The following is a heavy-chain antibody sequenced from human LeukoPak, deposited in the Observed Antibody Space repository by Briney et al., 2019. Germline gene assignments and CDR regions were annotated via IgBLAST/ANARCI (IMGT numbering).Heavy chain of an antibody. CDR2: IYYSGST. CDR3: ARDYSNSGPYYYYYYTDV. V-gene: IGHV4-39*07. CDR1: GGSISSSSYY. Sequence: PSETLSLTCTVSGGSISSSSYYWGWIRQPPGKGLEWIGSIYYSGSTYYNPSLKSRVTISVDTSKNQFSLKLSSVTAADTAVYYCARDYSNSGPYYYYYYTDVWGKGTTVTVSS. D-gene: IGHD4-11*01. J-gene: IGHJ6*03.